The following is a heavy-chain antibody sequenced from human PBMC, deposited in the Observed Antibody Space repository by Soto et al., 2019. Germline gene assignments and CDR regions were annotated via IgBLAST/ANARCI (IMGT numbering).Heavy chain of an antibody. CDR3: ARDGDYFVSGTYGYLDY. V-gene: IGHV3-15*01. Sequence: GSLRLSCAASGLTFINAWMTWVRQAPGKGLEWIGRIRSDGATDYAAPVKGRFTISRDDSKSFAYLQMNSLKTEDTAVYFCARDGDYFVSGTYGYLDYWGLGTLVTVSS. J-gene: IGHJ4*02. D-gene: IGHD3-10*01. CDR2: IRSDGAT. CDR1: GLTFINAW.